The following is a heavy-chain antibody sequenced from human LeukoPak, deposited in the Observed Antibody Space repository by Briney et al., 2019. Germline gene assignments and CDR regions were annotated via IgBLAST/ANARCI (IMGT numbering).Heavy chain of an antibody. J-gene: IGHJ4*02. CDR1: GFTFSTYA. V-gene: IGHV3-30*04. CDR2: ISYDGSNK. Sequence: GGSLRLSCAASGFTFSTYAMHWVRQAPGKGLEWVAVISYDGSNKYYADSVKGRFTLSRDNSKNTLYLQMNSLRAEDTAVYYCARVKTPGIIAAAEGFDCWGQGTLVTVSS. CDR3: ARVKTPGIIAAAEGFDC. D-gene: IGHD6-13*01.